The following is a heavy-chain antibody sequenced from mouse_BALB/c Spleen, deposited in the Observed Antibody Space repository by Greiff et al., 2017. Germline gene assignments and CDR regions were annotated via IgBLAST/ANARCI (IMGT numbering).Heavy chain of an antibody. D-gene: IGHD2-2*01. V-gene: IGHV1S81*02. CDR3: TRSYGYERDAMDY. Sequence: VQLQQSGAELVKPGASVKLSCKASGYTFTSYYMYWVKQRPGQGLEWIGEINPSNGGTNFNEKFKSKATLTVDKSSSTAYMQLSSLTSEDSAVYYCTRSYGYERDAMDYWGQGTSVTVSS. J-gene: IGHJ4*01. CDR2: INPSNGGT. CDR1: GYTFTSYY.